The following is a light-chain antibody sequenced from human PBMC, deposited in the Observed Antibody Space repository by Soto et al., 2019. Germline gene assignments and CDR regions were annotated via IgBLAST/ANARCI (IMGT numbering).Light chain of an antibody. CDR1: SSDVGDYNS. V-gene: IGLV2-11*01. J-gene: IGLJ1*01. Sequence: QSVLTQPRSVSGSPGQSVTVSCIGTSSDVGDYNSVSCYQQHPGKAPKLMIYDVSKRPSGVPDRFSGSKSGNTASLTISGLQAEDEADYYCCSYVWGYSYVFGIGTKVTVL. CDR2: DVS. CDR3: CSYVWGYSYV.